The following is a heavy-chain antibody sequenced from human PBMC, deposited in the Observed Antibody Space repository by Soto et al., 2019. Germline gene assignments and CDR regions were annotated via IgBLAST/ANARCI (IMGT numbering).Heavy chain of an antibody. V-gene: IGHV3-23*01. CDR2: ISGSGDST. J-gene: IGHJ4*02. CDR3: AKRARGTYYFDY. D-gene: IGHD3-16*01. Sequence: EVQLLESGGGLVQPGGSLRLSCAASGFTFSSYAMSWVRQAPGKGLEWVSAISGSGDSTFYADSVKGRFTISRDNSKNTLYLQMNSLRAEDTAVYYCAKRARGTYYFDYWGQGTLVTVSS. CDR1: GFTFSSYA.